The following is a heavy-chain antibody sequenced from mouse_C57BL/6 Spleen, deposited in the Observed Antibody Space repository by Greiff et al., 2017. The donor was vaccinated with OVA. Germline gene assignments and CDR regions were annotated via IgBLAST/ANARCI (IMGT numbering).Heavy chain of an antibody. J-gene: IGHJ2*01. V-gene: IGHV1-82*01. CDR2: IYPGDGDT. Sequence: VQLQQSGPELVKPGASVKISCKASGYAFSSSWMNWVKQRPGKGLEWIGRIYPGDGDTNYNGKFKGKATLTADKSSSTAYMQLSSLTSEDSAVYFCARLGDGEFDYWGQGTTLTVSS. CDR3: ARLGDGEFDY. D-gene: IGHD3-3*01. CDR1: GYAFSSSW.